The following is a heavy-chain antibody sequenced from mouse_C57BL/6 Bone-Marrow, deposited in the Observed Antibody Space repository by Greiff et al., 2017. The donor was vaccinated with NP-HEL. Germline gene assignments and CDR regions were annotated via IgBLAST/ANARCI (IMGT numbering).Heavy chain of an antibody. CDR1: GFTFSSYG. Sequence: EVQLVESGGDLVKPGGSLKLSCAASGFTFSSYGMSWVRQTPDKRLEWVATISSGGSYTYYPDSVKGRFTISRDNAKNTLYLQMSSLKSEDTAMYYCARGGGSSLNYWGQGTTLTVSS. CDR3: ARGGGSSLNY. CDR2: ISSGGSYT. J-gene: IGHJ2*01. V-gene: IGHV5-6*01. D-gene: IGHD1-1*01.